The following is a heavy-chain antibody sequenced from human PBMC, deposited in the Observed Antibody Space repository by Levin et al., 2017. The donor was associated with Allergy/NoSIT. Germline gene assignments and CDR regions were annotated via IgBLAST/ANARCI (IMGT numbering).Heavy chain of an antibody. J-gene: IGHJ4*02. V-gene: IGHV1-58*01. Sequence: ASVKVSCKASGFTFTSSAVQWVRQARGQRLEWIGWIVVGSGNTNYAQKFQERVTITRDMSTSTAYMELSSLRSEDTAVYYCAAPYCSGGSCYDWGQGTLVTVSS. CDR2: IVVGSGNT. CDR1: GFTFTSSA. CDR3: AAPYCSGGSCYD. D-gene: IGHD2-15*01.